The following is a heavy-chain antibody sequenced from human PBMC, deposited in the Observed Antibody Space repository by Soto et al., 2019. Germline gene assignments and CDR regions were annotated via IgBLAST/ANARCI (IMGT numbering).Heavy chain of an antibody. CDR2: VYYRGRS. J-gene: IGHJ4*02. D-gene: IGHD2-8*01. Sequence: SETLSLTCTVSGGSVSNSNYYWGWIRQSPGKGLEWIGSVYYRGRSYSKSSVKSRVTISVDTSKNQFSLNLNSVTASDTAAYYCVSQRTSVLTQAYFDYWGPGALVTVSS. CDR1: GGSVSNSNYY. CDR3: VSQRTSVLTQAYFDY. V-gene: IGHV4-39*01.